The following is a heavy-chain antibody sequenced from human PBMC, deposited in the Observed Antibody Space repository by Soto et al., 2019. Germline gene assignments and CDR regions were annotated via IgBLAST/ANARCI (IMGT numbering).Heavy chain of an antibody. CDR2: IDSGGST. CDR3: ATYASLDY. Sequence: EVQLVETGGGLIQPGGSLRLSCAASGFTVSNNYMRWVRQAPGKGLEWVSLIDSGGSTFYADSVKGRFTISRDNSKNALFLQMNTLRAEDTAVYFCATYASLDYWGQGTVVTVSS. CDR1: GFTVSNNY. V-gene: IGHV3-53*02. D-gene: IGHD2-2*01. J-gene: IGHJ4*02.